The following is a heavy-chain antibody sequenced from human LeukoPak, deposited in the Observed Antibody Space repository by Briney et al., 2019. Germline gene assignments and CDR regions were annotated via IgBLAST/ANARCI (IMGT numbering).Heavy chain of an antibody. Sequence: GGSLRLSCAASGFTFSSYGMHWVRQAPGKGLEWVAVISYDGSNKYYADSVKGRFTISRDNSKNTLYLQMNSLRAEDTAVYYCAKKYCGGDFYLDGFDYWGQGTLVTVSS. CDR1: GFTFSSYG. CDR3: AKKYCGGDFYLDGFDY. D-gene: IGHD2-21*02. J-gene: IGHJ4*02. CDR2: ISYDGSNK. V-gene: IGHV3-30*18.